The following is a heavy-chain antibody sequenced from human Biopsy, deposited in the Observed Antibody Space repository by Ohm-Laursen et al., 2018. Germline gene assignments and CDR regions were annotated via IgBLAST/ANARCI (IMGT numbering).Heavy chain of an antibody. Sequence: SLRLSCTAPGFTFSNYAMSWVRQAPGKGLEWVSGISGSGGRTYYAESMKGRFTIFRDNSKKTVYLQMKSLRAEDTAVYYCAKEVFSAVGTSGFDPWGQGTLVTVSS. D-gene: IGHD1/OR15-1a*01. V-gene: IGHV3-23*01. CDR2: ISGSGGRT. J-gene: IGHJ5*02. CDR1: GFTFSNYA. CDR3: AKEVFSAVGTSGFDP.